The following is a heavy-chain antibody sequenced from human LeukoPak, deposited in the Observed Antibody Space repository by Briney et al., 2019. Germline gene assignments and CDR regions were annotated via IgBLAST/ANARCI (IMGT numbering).Heavy chain of an antibody. J-gene: IGHJ4*02. CDR1: GFTFSSYA. D-gene: IGHD3-22*01. CDR3: AKDYSDSSGYYYDY. Sequence: GGSLRLSCAASGFTFSSYAMYWVRQAPGKGLEWVAVISYDGSNKYYADSVKGRFTISRDNSKNTLYLQMNSLRAEDTAVYYCAKDYSDSSGYYYDYWGQGTLVTVSS. V-gene: IGHV3-30-3*01. CDR2: ISYDGSNK.